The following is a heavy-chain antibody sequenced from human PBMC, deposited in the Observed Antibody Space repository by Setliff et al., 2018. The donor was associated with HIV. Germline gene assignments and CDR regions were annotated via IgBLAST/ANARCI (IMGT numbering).Heavy chain of an antibody. Sequence: SGGSLRLSCAASGFTFSSYTMNWVRQAPGKGLGWVSYISSSSSPIFYADSVKGRVSISRDYAKNSVFLQMNSLRGDDTAVYFCARALKCRGLLCHYYMDVWGKGTTVTVSS. J-gene: IGHJ6*03. D-gene: IGHD2-15*01. CDR2: ISSSSSPI. CDR3: ARALKCRGLLCHYYMDV. CDR1: GFTFSSYT. V-gene: IGHV3-48*04.